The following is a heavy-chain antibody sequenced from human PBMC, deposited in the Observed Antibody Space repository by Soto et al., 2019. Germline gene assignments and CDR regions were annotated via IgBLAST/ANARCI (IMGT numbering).Heavy chain of an antibody. CDR2: ISSNGGST. CDR3: ARDRNYYGPPPSYMDV. CDR1: GFTFSSYA. D-gene: IGHD3-10*01. Sequence: GGSLRLSCAASGFTFSSYAMHWVRQAPGKGLEYVSAISSNGGSTYYANSVKGRFTISRDNSKNTLYLQMGSLRAEDMAVYYCARDRNYYGPPPSYMDVWGKGTTVTVSS. V-gene: IGHV3-64*01. J-gene: IGHJ6*03.